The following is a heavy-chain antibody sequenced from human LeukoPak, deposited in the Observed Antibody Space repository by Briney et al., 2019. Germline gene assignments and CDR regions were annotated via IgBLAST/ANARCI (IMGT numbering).Heavy chain of an antibody. Sequence: SETLSLTCTVSGGSISSYYWSWIRQPPGKGLEWIGYIYYSGSTNYNPSLKSRVTISVDTSKNQFSLKLSSVTAADTAVYYCARVSSSGYFDAFDIWGQGTMVTVS. CDR2: IYYSGST. CDR1: GGSISSYY. D-gene: IGHD3-22*01. V-gene: IGHV4-59*01. CDR3: ARVSSSGYFDAFDI. J-gene: IGHJ3*02.